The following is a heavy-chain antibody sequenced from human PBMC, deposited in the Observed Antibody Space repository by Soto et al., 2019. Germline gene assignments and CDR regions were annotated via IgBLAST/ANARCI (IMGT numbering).Heavy chain of an antibody. CDR1: GYDFSSYG. CDR2: ISASNGNR. Sequence: QVQLVQSGAEVKKPGASVKVSCKASGYDFSSYGISWVRQAPGQGLEWMGWISASNGNRDYAQQFQGRGTMSSDTSRTTAYMELRSLRADYTSVYSRVRDPQRHDYWGQGTLVNVSS. CDR3: VRDPQRHDY. V-gene: IGHV1-18*04. D-gene: IGHD2-2*01. J-gene: IGHJ4*02.